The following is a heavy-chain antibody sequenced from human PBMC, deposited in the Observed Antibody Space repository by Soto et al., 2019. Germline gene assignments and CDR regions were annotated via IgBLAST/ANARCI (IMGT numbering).Heavy chain of an antibody. Sequence: QVQLVQSGAEVKKPGSSVKVSCTVSGGTFSSYVMTWVRQAPGQGLEWMGMIIPMFGITDYAPKFQVRVTTAATKSPATAYLALRGLRAVDSSICSCARDRALFNAAVCVAQWGEGSVVTASP. D-gene: IGHD2-15*01. CDR1: GGTFSSYV. V-gene: IGHV1-69*09. CDR3: ARDRALFNAAVCVAQ. CDR2: IIPMFGIT. J-gene: IGHJ1*01.